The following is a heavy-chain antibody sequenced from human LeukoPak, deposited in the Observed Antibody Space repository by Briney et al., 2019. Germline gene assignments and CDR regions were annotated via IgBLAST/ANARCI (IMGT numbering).Heavy chain of an antibody. J-gene: IGHJ4*02. CDR2: LNEDGSEK. D-gene: IGHD6-6*01. CDR1: GFTFSTYW. V-gene: IGHV3-7*01. Sequence: GGSLGLSCAASGFTFSTYWMTWVRQAPGKGLEWVASLNEDGSEKYYVDSVKGRFTISGDNAKNTLYLQMNSLRAEDTALYYCARGGVYRRSPFDYWGQGTLVTVSS. CDR3: ARGGVYRRSPFDY.